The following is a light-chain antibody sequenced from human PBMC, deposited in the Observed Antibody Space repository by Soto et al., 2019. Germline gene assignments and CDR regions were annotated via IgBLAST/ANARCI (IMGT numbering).Light chain of an antibody. CDR2: GAS. CDR3: QQYGSSPQT. V-gene: IGKV3-20*01. CDR1: QSVSSNY. Sequence: EIVLTQAPGTLSLSPGERATLSCRASQSVSSNYLAWYQQKPGQAPRLLIYGASSRATGIPDRFSGSGSGTDFTITISRLEPEDVAVYYCQQYGSSPQTFGQGTKLEIK. J-gene: IGKJ2*01.